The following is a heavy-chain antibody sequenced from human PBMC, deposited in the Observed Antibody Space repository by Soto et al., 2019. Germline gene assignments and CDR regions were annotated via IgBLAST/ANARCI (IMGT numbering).Heavy chain of an antibody. CDR1: GFTFSSYA. J-gene: IGHJ3*02. CDR2: ISCSGGST. D-gene: IGHD6-13*01. V-gene: IGHV3-23*01. Sequence: GGSLGLPCAASGFTFSSYAMSWVRQAPGKGLEGVSAISCSGGSTYYADSLKGRFTISRDNSNNTLYLQMNSPRAEDTAVYYCAKDVSSFGLDAFAIWGQGTMVTVSS. CDR3: AKDVSSFGLDAFAI.